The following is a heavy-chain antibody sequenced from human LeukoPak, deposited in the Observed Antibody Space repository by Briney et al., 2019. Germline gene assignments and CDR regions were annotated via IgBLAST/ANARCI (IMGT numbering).Heavy chain of an antibody. CDR2: ITASGGNT. CDR3: AKGNGYSYGRYYFDY. Sequence: GGSLRLSCAASGFTFSSYAMGWVRQAPGKGLEWVSAITASGGNTYYADSVKGRFTISRDNPKNTLYLQVNGLRAEDTAVYYCAKGNGYSYGRYYFDYWGQGTLVTVSS. V-gene: IGHV3-23*01. D-gene: IGHD5-18*01. J-gene: IGHJ4*02. CDR1: GFTFSSYA.